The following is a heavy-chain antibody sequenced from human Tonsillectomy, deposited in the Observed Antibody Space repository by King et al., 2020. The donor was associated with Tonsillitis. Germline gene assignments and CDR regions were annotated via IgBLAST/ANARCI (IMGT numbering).Heavy chain of an antibody. CDR1: GYTFSNYD. V-gene: IGHV1-8*01. Sequence: QLVQSGAEVKKPGASVKVSCKTSGYTFSNYDLNWVRQAPGQGLEWMGWVNPNSGNTAYAQKFQGRVTMTRDTSISTVYMVLSSLRSEDTAVYYCARGEVSGFDYWGQGTLVTVSS. D-gene: IGHD5/OR15-5a*01. CDR3: ARGEVSGFDY. CDR2: VNPNSGNT. J-gene: IGHJ4*02.